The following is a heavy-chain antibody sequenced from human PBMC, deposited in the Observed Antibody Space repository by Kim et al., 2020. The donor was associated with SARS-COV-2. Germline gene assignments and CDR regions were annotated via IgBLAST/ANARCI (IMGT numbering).Heavy chain of an antibody. J-gene: IGHJ4*02. D-gene: IGHD3-9*01. V-gene: IGHV1-46*01. Sequence: GRVTMTRDTSTSTVYMELSSLRSEDTAVYYCARDSTIDILTGYLSYYFDYWGQGTLVTVSS. CDR3: ARDSTIDILTGYLSYYFDY.